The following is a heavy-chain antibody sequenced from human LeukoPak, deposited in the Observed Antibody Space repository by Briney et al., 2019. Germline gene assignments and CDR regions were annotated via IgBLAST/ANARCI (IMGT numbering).Heavy chain of an antibody. CDR3: ARGPRNDP. D-gene: IGHD1-14*01. V-gene: IGHV1-8*01. Sequence: ASVKVSCKTSGYPFTTWEINWVQQAAGQGLEWMGWVHPNSGNTAYAQKFQGRVTMTRDTSISTAYMEVSGLRSDDTAVYFCARGPRNDPWGQGTLVTVPS. J-gene: IGHJ5*02. CDR1: GYPFTTWE. CDR2: VHPNSGNT.